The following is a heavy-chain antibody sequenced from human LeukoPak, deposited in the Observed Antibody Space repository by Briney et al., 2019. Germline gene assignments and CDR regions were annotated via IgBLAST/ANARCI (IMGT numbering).Heavy chain of an antibody. Sequence: GGSLRLSCAASGFTFRTYGMDWGRQAPGRGVEWVAVTTRDGSSRYYVDSVKGRFSISRVNSKNTVSLQMNSLRTEDTAVYYCAKDGAPWRGLGSYPQFDPWGQGTVVIVSS. CDR1: GFTFRTYG. CDR2: TTRDGSSR. J-gene: IGHJ5*02. V-gene: IGHV3-30*18. CDR3: AKDGAPWRGLGSYPQFDP. D-gene: IGHD3-10*01.